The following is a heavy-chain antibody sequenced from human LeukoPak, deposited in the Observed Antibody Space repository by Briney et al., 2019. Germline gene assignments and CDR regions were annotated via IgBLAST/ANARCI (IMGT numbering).Heavy chain of an antibody. J-gene: IGHJ4*02. Sequence: GGSLRLSCSASGLAFRNYGMAWVRQAPGKGLDFVSAVNAKGDVTFYADSVKGRFTMSRDNSKNTLYLQMNSLRAEDTAVYYCAKEKGDGLPFDYWGQGTLITVSS. V-gene: IGHV3-23*01. D-gene: IGHD5-24*01. CDR3: AKEKGDGLPFDY. CDR2: VNAKGDVT. CDR1: GLAFRNYG.